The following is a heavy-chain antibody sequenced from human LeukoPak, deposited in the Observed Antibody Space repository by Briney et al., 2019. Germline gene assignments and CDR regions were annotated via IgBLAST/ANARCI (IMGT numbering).Heavy chain of an antibody. CDR1: GGSISSYY. D-gene: IGHD6-6*01. V-gene: IGHV4-59*08. CDR3: ARSFLKQLAHNWFDP. J-gene: IGHJ5*02. CDR2: IYYSGST. Sequence: KSSETLSLTCTVSGGSISSYYWSWIRQPPGKGLEWIGYIYYSGSTDYNPSLKSRVTISVDTSKNQFSLKLSSVTAADTAVYCCARSFLKQLAHNWFDPWGQGTLVTVSS.